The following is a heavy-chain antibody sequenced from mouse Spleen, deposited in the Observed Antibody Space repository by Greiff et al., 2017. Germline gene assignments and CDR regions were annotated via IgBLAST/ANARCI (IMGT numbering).Heavy chain of an antibody. Sequence: VQVVESGAELVKPGASVKISCKASGYAFSSYWMNWVKQRPGKGLEWIGQIYPGDGDTNYNGKFKGKATLTADKSSSTAYMQLSSLTSEDSAVYFCASRDYDYFDYWGQGTTLTVSS. J-gene: IGHJ2*01. CDR3: ASRDYDYFDY. CDR2: IYPGDGDT. CDR1: GYAFSSYW. D-gene: IGHD2-4*01. V-gene: IGHV1-80*01.